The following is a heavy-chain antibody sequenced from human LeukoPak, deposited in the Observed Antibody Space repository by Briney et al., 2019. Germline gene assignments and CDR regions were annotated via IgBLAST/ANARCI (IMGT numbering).Heavy chain of an antibody. Sequence: GASVKVSCKASGYTFTGYYMHWVRQAPGQGLEWMGWINPNSGGTNYAQKFQGWVTMTRDTSISTAYMELSRLRSDDTAVYYCARSDVTLGGVIATFDYWGQGTLVTVSS. D-gene: IGHD3-16*02. CDR2: INPNSGGT. V-gene: IGHV1-2*04. CDR1: GYTFTGYY. CDR3: ARSDVTLGGVIATFDY. J-gene: IGHJ4*02.